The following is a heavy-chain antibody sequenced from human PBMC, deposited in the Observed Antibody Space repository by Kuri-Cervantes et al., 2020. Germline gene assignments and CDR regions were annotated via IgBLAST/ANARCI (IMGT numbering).Heavy chain of an antibody. V-gene: IGHV1-46*01. D-gene: IGHD3-22*01. CDR1: GYTFTGYY. Sequence: GESLKSSCKASGYTFTGYYMHWVRQAPGQGLEWMGIINPSGGSTSYAQKFQGRVTMTRDTSTSTVYMELSSLRSEDTAVYYCARDQFDYDSSGIFDYWGQGTLVTVSS. J-gene: IGHJ4*02. CDR2: INPSGGST. CDR3: ARDQFDYDSSGIFDY.